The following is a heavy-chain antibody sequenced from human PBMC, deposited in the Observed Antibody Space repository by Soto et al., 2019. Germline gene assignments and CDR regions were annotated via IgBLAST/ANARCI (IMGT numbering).Heavy chain of an antibody. CDR3: ARHNYGSGSTYFDY. J-gene: IGHJ4*02. D-gene: IGHD3-10*01. V-gene: IGHV4-59*08. CDR1: GGSISSYY. CDR2: IYYSGST. Sequence: QVQLQESGPGLVKPSETLSLTCTVSGGSISSYYWSWIRQPPGKGLEWIGYIYYSGSTNYNPSLKSRVTISVDTSQNQFSLKLISMTAADTAVYYCARHNYGSGSTYFDYWGQGTLVTVSS.